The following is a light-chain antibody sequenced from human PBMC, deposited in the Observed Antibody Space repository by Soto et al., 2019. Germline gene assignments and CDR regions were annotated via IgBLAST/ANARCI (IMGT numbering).Light chain of an antibody. Sequence: QSALTQPASVSRSPGQSITISCTGTSSDVGGYNYVSWYQQHPGKAPKLMIYDVSNRRSGVSNRFSGSKSGNTASLTISGLQAEDEADYYCSSYTSSSTLVVFGGGTKVTVL. CDR3: SSYTSSSTLVV. V-gene: IGLV2-14*01. CDR1: SSDVGGYNY. CDR2: DVS. J-gene: IGLJ2*01.